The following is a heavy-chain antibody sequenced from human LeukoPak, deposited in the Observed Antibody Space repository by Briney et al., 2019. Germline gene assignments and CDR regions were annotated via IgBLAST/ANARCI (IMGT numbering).Heavy chain of an antibody. Sequence: GGSLRLSCAASGFTVNGNYMSWVRQAPGKGLEWVSVIYSDGGTYYSDYVKGRFTISRDYSKNTLYLQVSSLRVEDTAVYYCAKDSKGPAFWGQGTLVTVSS. CDR3: AKDSKGPAF. J-gene: IGHJ4*02. V-gene: IGHV3-53*01. CDR1: GFTVNGNY. D-gene: IGHD2-15*01. CDR2: IYSDGGT.